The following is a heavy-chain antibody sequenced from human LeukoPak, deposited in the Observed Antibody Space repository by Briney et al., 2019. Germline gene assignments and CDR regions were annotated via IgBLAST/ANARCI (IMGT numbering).Heavy chain of an antibody. CDR1: VYSISSGYS. CDR2: LYQSGRT. V-gene: IGHV4-38-2*02. J-gene: IGHJ4*02. D-gene: IGHD1-26*01. CDR3: ARVCLEWELLYWCYFDY. Sequence: SETLSLTCTVSVYSISSGYSWGWIGQPQGKGLDGIGSLYQSGRTHYNTSLKSRVTISVDTSKNQFSMKLSSETAADTAVYYCARVCLEWELLYWCYFDYWGQGTLVTVSS.